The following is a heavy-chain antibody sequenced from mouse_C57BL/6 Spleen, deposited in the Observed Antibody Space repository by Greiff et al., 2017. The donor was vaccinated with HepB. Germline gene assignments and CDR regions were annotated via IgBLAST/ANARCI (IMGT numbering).Heavy chain of an antibody. CDR1: GYTFTSYW. V-gene: IGHV1-64*01. Sequence: QVQLQQSGAELVKPGASVKLSCKASGYTFTSYWMHWVKQRPGQGLEWIGMIHPNSGSTNYNEKFKSKATLSVDKSSSTAYMQLSSLTSEESAVYYCASETGTAFAYWGQGTLVTVSA. CDR2: IHPNSGST. J-gene: IGHJ3*01. D-gene: IGHD4-1*01. CDR3: ASETGTAFAY.